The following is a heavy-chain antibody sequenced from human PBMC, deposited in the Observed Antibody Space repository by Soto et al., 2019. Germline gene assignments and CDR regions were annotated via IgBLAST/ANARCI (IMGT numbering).Heavy chain of an antibody. CDR2: INHSGST. CDR1: GGSFSGYY. D-gene: IGHD6-13*01. CDR3: ARGKVALIAAAHRGAYWFDP. J-gene: IGHJ5*02. V-gene: IGHV4-34*01. Sequence: LXLTFAFDGGSFSGYYWSWIRQPPGKGLEWIGEINHSGSTNYNPSLKSRVTISLDTSKNQFSLKLSSVTAADTAVYYCARGKVALIAAAHRGAYWFDPWGQGTLVTVYS.